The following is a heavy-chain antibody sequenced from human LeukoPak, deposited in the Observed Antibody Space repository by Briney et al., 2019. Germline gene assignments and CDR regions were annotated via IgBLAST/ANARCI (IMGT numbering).Heavy chain of an antibody. CDR1: GYTFTDYW. Sequence: GESLKISCQGSGYTFTDYWVGWVRQLPGEGLEWMGIIHPSDSDTRYRSSFQGQVTITVDTDINTAFLQWSRLKASDTAMYYCARLGPYSSSSDYWGQGTLVTASS. V-gene: IGHV5-51*01. CDR3: ARLGPYSSSSDY. D-gene: IGHD6-6*01. CDR2: IHPSDSDT. J-gene: IGHJ4*02.